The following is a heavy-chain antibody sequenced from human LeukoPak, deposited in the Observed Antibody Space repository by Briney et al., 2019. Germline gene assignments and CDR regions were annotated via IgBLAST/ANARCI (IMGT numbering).Heavy chain of an antibody. CDR3: ARGRAAAGISDY. V-gene: IGHV3-21*01. J-gene: IGHJ4*02. CDR2: ISSSSSYI. Sequence: GGSLRPSCAASGFTFSSYSMNWVRQAPGKGLEWVSSISSSSSYIYYADSVKGRFTISRDNAKNSLYLQMNSLRAEDTAVYYCARGRAAAGISDYWGQGTLVTVSS. CDR1: GFTFSSYS. D-gene: IGHD6-13*01.